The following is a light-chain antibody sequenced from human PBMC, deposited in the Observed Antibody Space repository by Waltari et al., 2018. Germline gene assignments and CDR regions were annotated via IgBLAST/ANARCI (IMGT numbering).Light chain of an antibody. V-gene: IGKV4-1*01. CDR2: WAS. CDR3: QQYYSTPWT. J-gene: IGKJ1*01. Sequence: DIVMTQSPDSLAVSLGERATINCKSSQSVLYRSNNKNYLAWYQQKPGQPPKLLIYWASTRESGVPDRFSGSGSGTDFSLTISSLQAEDVAVYYCQQYYSTPWTFGQGPKVEIK. CDR1: QSVLYRSNNKNY.